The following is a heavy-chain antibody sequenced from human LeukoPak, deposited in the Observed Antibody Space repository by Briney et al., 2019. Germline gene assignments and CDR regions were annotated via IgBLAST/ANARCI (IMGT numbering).Heavy chain of an antibody. CDR3: ARDRTPDYGDYDYFDY. CDR2: ISSSSSTI. D-gene: IGHD4-17*01. Sequence: AGSLRLSCAASGFTFSSYSMNWVRQAPGKGLEWVSYISSSSSTIYYADSVKGRFTISRDNAKNSLYLQMNSLRAEDTAVYYCARDRTPDYGDYDYFDYWGQGTLVSVSS. CDR1: GFTFSSYS. V-gene: IGHV3-48*04. J-gene: IGHJ4*02.